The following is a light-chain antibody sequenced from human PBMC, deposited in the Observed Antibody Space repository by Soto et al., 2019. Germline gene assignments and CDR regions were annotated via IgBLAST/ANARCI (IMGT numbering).Light chain of an antibody. CDR2: SAN. CDR3: LQHKSYPRT. V-gene: IGKV1-17*03. J-gene: IGKJ1*01. Sequence: DIQMTQSPSDMSASVGDRVTITCRASQDISNFLVWFQQRPGKVPKRLMYSANRLESGVPPRFSGSGSGTEFTLTISSLQPEDFATYYCLQHKSYPRTFGQGTKVDI. CDR1: QDISNF.